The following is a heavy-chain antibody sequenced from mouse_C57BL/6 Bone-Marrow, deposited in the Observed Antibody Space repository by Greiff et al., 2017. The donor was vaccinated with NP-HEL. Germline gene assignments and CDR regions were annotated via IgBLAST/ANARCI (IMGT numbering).Heavy chain of an antibody. CDR3: ARGDYYGSSYGFAY. CDR1: GYTFTNYW. V-gene: IGHV1-63*01. CDR2: IYPGGGYT. D-gene: IGHD1-1*01. Sequence: QVQLQQSGAELVRPGTSVKMSCKASGYTFTNYWIGWAKQRPGHGLEWIGDIYPGGGYTNYNEKFKGKATLTADKSSSPAYMQFSSLTSEDSAIYYCARGDYYGSSYGFAYWGQGTLVTVSA. J-gene: IGHJ3*01.